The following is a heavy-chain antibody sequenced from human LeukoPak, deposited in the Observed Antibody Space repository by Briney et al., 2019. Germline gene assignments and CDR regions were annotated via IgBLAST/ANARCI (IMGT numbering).Heavy chain of an antibody. CDR1: GFTLSSYA. Sequence: GGSLRLSCAASGFTLSSYAMNWVRQAPGKGLEWVSYISSSGSTIYYADSVKGRFTISRDNAKNSLYLQMNSLRAEDTAVYYCAKSGYSYGYGVHYYYYMDVWGKGTTVTISS. D-gene: IGHD5-18*01. V-gene: IGHV3-48*03. CDR2: ISSSGSTI. CDR3: AKSGYSYGYGVHYYYYMDV. J-gene: IGHJ6*03.